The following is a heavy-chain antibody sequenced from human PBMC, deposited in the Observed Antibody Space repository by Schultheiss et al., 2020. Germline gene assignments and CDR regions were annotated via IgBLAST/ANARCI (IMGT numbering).Heavy chain of an antibody. CDR2: ISGSGGST. Sequence: GGSLRLSCAASGFTFSSYVMSWVRQAPGKGLEWVSAISGSGGSTYYADSVNGRFTISRDNSKNTLYLQMNSLRAEDTAVYYCTTDRHGVTYRQFDNWGQGTRVTGSS. CDR1: GFTFSSYV. V-gene: IGHV3-23*01. CDR3: TTDRHGVTYRQFDN. D-gene: IGHD2-21*02. J-gene: IGHJ4*02.